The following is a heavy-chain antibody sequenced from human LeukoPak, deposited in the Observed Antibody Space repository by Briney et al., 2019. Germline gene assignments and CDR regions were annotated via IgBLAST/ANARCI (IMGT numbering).Heavy chain of an antibody. CDR2: ISPDSGAT. D-gene: IGHD6-6*01. CDR1: GYTFTSYG. CDR3: AREGYSTSSGPLDY. J-gene: IGHJ4*02. V-gene: IGHV1-2*02. Sequence: ASVKVSCKASGYTFTSYGISWVRQAPGQGLEWMGWISPDSGATNYAQRFQGRVTMTRDTSISTAYMELSSLRSDDTAVYFCAREGYSTSSGPLDYWGQGTLVTVSS.